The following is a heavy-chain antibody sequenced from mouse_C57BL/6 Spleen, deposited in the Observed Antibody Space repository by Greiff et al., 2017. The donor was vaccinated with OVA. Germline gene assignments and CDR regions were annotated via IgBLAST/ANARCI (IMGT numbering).Heavy chain of an antibody. V-gene: IGHV1-52*01. CDR2: IDPSDSET. J-gene: IGHJ3*01. Sequence: VKLQQPGAELVRPGSSVKLSCKASGYTFTSYWMHWVKQRPIQGLEWTGNIDPSDSETHYNQKFKDKATLTVDKSSSTAYMQLSSLTSEDSAVYYCAAPYGNYEFAYWGQGTLVTVSA. CDR1: GYTFTSYW. CDR3: AAPYGNYEFAY. D-gene: IGHD2-1*01.